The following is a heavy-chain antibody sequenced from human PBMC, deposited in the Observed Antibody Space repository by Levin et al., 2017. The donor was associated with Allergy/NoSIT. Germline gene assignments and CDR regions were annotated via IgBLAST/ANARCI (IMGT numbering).Heavy chain of an antibody. D-gene: IGHD3-10*01. CDR3: VHSPESLYFFDFEY. V-gene: IGHV2-5*02. CDR1: GFSLTTSGVG. J-gene: IGHJ4*02. CDR2: IYWDDDK. Sequence: KPSGPTLVKPTQTLTLTCTFSGFSLTTSGVGVGWIRQPPGKALEWLAFIYWDDDKRYSPALKNRLTVTKDTSKNQVVLTMPNMDPVDTATYYCVHSPESLYFFDFEYWGQGTLVTVSS.